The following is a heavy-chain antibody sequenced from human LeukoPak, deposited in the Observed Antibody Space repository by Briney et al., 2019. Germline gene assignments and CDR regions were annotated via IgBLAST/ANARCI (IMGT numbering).Heavy chain of an antibody. D-gene: IGHD6-13*01. CDR1: GFSFSDYY. V-gene: IGHV3-11*05. CDR2: ISSSGSNT. Sequence: TGGSLRLSCAASGFSFSDYYMVWIRQAPGKGPEWVSVISSSGSNTNYADSVRGRFTVSRDNAKNSLSLQMNRLRPEDSAVYYCARAGNCSWFVYWGQGTLVTVCS. J-gene: IGHJ4*02. CDR3: ARAGNCSWFVY.